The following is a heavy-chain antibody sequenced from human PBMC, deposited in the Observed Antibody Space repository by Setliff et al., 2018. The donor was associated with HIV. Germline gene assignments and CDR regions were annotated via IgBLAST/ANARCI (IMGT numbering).Heavy chain of an antibody. Sequence: GSLRLSCAASGFNFDDYGLSWVRQGQGKGLEWVSGISWNGGSTGYADSVKGRFIISRDNAKSSLYLQMNSLRGEDTALYHCARRNGDYWYFDLWGRGTLVTVSS. CDR3: ARRNGDYWYFDL. J-gene: IGHJ2*01. V-gene: IGHV3-20*01. D-gene: IGHD1-1*01. CDR2: ISWNGGST. CDR1: GFNFDDYG.